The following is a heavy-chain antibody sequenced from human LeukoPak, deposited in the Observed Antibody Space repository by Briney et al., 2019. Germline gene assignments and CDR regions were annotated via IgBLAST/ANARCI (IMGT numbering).Heavy chain of an antibody. D-gene: IGHD2-21*02. J-gene: IGHJ5*02. CDR1: GFTFSSYV. Sequence: GGSLRLSCAASGFTFSSYVMDWGREGPGEGLEWVAIISYDGSNEYYAESVKGRFTISRDNSKNTLYLQMNSLRAADTAVYYCARDERGSDVGPWGQGTLVTVPS. V-gene: IGHV3-30*04. CDR2: ISYDGSNE. CDR3: ARDERGSDVGP.